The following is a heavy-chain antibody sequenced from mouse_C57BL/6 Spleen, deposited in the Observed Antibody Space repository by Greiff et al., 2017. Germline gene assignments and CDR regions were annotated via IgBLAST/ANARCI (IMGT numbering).Heavy chain of an antibody. CDR3: ARRGEYDVWYFDV. D-gene: IGHD2-4*01. CDR2: IYPGSGST. Sequence: QVQLQQPGAELVKPGASVKMSCKASGYTFTSYWITWVKQRPGQGLEWIGDIYPGSGSTNYNEKFKSKATLTVDTSSSTAYMQLSSLTSEDSAGYCCARRGEYDVWYFDVWGTGTTVTVSS. V-gene: IGHV1-55*01. J-gene: IGHJ1*03. CDR1: GYTFTSYW.